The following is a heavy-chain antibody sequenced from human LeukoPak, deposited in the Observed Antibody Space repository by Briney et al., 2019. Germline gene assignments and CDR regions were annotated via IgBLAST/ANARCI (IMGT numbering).Heavy chain of an antibody. J-gene: IGHJ6*04. V-gene: IGHV4-34*01. CDR1: GGSFSGYY. Sequence: SETLSLTCAVYGGSFSGYYWSWIRQPPGKGLGWIGEINHSGSTNYNPSLKSRVTISVDTSKNQFSLKLSSVTAADTAVYYCASGRVRGRGMDVWGKGTTVTVSS. CDR3: ASGRVRGRGMDV. CDR2: INHSGST. D-gene: IGHD3-10*01.